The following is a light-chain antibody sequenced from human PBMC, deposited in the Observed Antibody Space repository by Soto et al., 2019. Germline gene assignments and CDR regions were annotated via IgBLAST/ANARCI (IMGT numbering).Light chain of an antibody. CDR1: QSVSSN. CDR3: QQYNNWPPIT. J-gene: IGKJ5*01. V-gene: IGKV3-15*01. CDR2: GAS. Sequence: EIAMTQSPATLSVSPGERASLSFRASQSVSSNLAWYQQKPGQAPGLXIYGASTRATGIPARFSGSGSGTEFTLPISSLQSEDFAAYYCQQYNNWPPITFGQGTRLEIK.